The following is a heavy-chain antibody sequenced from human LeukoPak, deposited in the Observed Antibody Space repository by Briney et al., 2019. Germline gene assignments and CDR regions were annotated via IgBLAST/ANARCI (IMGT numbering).Heavy chain of an antibody. CDR1: GGSISSYY. Sequence: SETLSLTCTVSGGSISSYYWSWIRQPPGKGLEWIGYIYYSGSTNYNPSLKSRVTISVDTSKNQFSLKLTSVTAADTAVYFCARGGYYFDSGAYPGWFFDYWGQGTLVTVSS. J-gene: IGHJ4*02. CDR3: ARGGYYFDSGAYPGWFFDY. CDR2: IYYSGST. D-gene: IGHD3-22*01. V-gene: IGHV4-59*01.